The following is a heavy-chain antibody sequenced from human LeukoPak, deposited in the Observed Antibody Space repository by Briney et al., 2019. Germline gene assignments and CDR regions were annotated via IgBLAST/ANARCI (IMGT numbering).Heavy chain of an antibody. J-gene: IGHJ4*02. V-gene: IGHV3-13*01. Sequence: GGSLRLSCAASGFTFSSYDMHWVRQATGKGLEWVSAIGTAGDTYYPGSVKGRFTISRENTKNSLYLQMDSLRAGDTAVYYCARYSSSSSFDYWGQGTLVTVSS. CDR1: GFTFSSYD. CDR2: IGTAGDT. D-gene: IGHD6-13*01. CDR3: ARYSSSSSFDY.